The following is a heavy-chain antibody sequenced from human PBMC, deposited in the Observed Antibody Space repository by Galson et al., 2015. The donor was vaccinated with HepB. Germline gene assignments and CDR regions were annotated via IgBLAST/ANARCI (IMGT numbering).Heavy chain of an antibody. CDR1: GFTFSSYG. Sequence: SLRLSCAASGFTFSSYGIHWARQAPGKGLEWVAIISYDGTNKYYADSVKGRFTISRDNSKNTLYLQMNSLRAEDTAVYYCAKTLSDWNDLYGMDVWGQGTTVTVSS. V-gene: IGHV3-30*18. D-gene: IGHD1-1*01. CDR3: AKTLSDWNDLYGMDV. CDR2: ISYDGTNK. J-gene: IGHJ6*02.